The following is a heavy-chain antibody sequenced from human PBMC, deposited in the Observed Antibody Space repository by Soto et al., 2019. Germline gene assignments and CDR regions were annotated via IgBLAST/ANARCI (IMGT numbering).Heavy chain of an antibody. Sequence: GASVKVSCKASGYTFTGYYMHWVRQAPGQGLEWMGWINPNSGGANYAQKFQGWVTMTRDTSISTAYMELSRLRSDETAVYYCAREDCSGGSCSPSFQHWGQGTLVTVSS. V-gene: IGHV1-2*04. D-gene: IGHD2-15*01. J-gene: IGHJ1*01. CDR2: INPNSGGA. CDR3: AREDCSGGSCSPSFQH. CDR1: GYTFTGYY.